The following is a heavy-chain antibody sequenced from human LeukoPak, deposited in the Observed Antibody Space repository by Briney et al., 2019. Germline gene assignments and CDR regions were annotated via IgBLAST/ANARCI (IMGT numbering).Heavy chain of an antibody. D-gene: IGHD3-10*02. Sequence: SETLSLTCTVSGGSISSGSYYWSWIRQPAGKGLEWIGRIYTSENTNYNPSLKSRVTISVDTSKKQLSLKLSSVTAADTAVYYCARDRSLFGEFDYWGQGTLVTVSS. CDR1: GGSISSGSYY. V-gene: IGHV4-61*02. CDR2: IYTSENT. CDR3: ARDRSLFGEFDY. J-gene: IGHJ4*02.